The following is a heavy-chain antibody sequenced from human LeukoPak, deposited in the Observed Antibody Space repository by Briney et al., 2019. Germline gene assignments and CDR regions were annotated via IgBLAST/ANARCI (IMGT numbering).Heavy chain of an antibody. Sequence: GGSLRLSCAASGFTFSSYAMHWVRQAPGKGLEWVAVISYDGSNKYYADSVKGRFTISRDNSKNTLYLQMNSLRAEDTAVYYCASDYSYCNSTSCQFSYFDYWGQGTLVTVSS. V-gene: IGHV3-30-3*01. J-gene: IGHJ4*02. CDR2: ISYDGSNK. D-gene: IGHD2-2*01. CDR3: ASDYSYCNSTSCQFSYFDY. CDR1: GFTFSSYA.